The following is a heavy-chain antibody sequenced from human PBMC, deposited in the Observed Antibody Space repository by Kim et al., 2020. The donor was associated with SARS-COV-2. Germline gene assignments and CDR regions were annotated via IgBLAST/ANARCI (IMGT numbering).Heavy chain of an antibody. V-gene: IGHV5-10-1*01. Sequence: GESLKISCKGSGYSFSNYWITWVRQTPGKGLEWMGRIDPSDSYTNYSPSFQGHVTISADTSIRTAYLQWSSLKASDTAIYYCGRRYRSDWYVDYWGQGTLVTVSS. D-gene: IGHD6-19*01. CDR2: IDPSDSYT. CDR1: GYSFSNYW. CDR3: GRRYRSDWYVDY. J-gene: IGHJ4*02.